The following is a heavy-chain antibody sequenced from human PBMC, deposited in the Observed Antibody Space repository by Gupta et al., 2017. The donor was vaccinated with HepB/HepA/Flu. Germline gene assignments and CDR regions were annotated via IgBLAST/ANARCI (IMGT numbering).Heavy chain of an antibody. D-gene: IGHD3-10*01. CDR2: IDWDDDK. CDR1: GFSLSTSGMC. V-gene: IGHV2-70*01. Sequence: QVTLRESGPALVKPTQTLPLTCTFSGFSLSTSGMCVSWIRQPPGKALEWLALIDWDDDKYYSTSLKTRLTISKDTSKNQVVLTMTNMDPVDTATYYCARLWFGERAFDYWGQGTLVTVSS. J-gene: IGHJ4*02. CDR3: ARLWFGERAFDY.